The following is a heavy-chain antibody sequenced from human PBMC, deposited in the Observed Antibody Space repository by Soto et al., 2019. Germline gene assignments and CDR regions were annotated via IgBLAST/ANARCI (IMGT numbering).Heavy chain of an antibody. CDR2: IWYDGSNK. J-gene: IGHJ4*02. D-gene: IGHD5-18*01. CDR3: GRDGALGDTAVVDS. V-gene: IGHV3-33*01. Sequence: QVQLVESGGGVVQPGKSLSLSCAASGFPFSTYGMHWVRQAPGKGLEWVAVIWYDGSNKYHGDSLKGRFTISRDNSKNTLYLQINNLRAEDTAVYYCGRDGALGDTAVVDSWGQGTLVTVSS. CDR1: GFPFSTYG.